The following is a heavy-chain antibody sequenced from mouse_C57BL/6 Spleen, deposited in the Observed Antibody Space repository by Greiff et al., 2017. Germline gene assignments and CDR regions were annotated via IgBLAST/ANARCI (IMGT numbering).Heavy chain of an antibody. J-gene: IGHJ3*01. Sequence: QVQLQQSGAELMKPGASVKLSCKATGYTFTGYWIEGVKQRPGHGLEWIGEILPGSGSTNYNGKFKGKATFTADTSSNTAYMQLSSLTTEDSAIYYCARGTYAAYWGQGTLVTVSA. V-gene: IGHV1-9*01. CDR2: ILPGSGST. D-gene: IGHD5-1*01. CDR1: GYTFTGYW. CDR3: ARGTYAAY.